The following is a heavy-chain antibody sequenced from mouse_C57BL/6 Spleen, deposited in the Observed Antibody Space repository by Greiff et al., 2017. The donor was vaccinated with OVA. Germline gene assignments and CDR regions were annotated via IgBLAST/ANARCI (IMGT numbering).Heavy chain of an antibody. D-gene: IGHD1-1*01. V-gene: IGHV1-26*01. Sequence: DVQLQQSGPELVKPGASVKISCKASGYTFTDYYMNWVKQSHGKSLEWIGDINPNNGGTSYNQKFKGKATLTVDKSSSTAYMELRSLTSEDSAVYYCARWAVVAPFDYWGQGTTLTVSS. CDR2: INPNNGGT. J-gene: IGHJ2*01. CDR3: ARWAVVAPFDY. CDR1: GYTFTDYY.